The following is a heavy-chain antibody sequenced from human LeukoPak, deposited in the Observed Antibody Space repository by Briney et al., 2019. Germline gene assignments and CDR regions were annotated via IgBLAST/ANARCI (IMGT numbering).Heavy chain of an antibody. D-gene: IGHD3-3*01. CDR2: IYSGGST. V-gene: IGHV3-53*01. CDR1: GFTVSNKY. J-gene: IGHJ4*02. Sequence: GGSLRLSCAASGFTVSNKYMSWVRQAPGRGLEWVSVIYSGGSTYYADSVKGRFTISRDNSKNSLYLQMDSLRAEDTAVYYCARGIEEWLYLYYWGQGALVTVAS. CDR3: ARGIEEWLYLYY.